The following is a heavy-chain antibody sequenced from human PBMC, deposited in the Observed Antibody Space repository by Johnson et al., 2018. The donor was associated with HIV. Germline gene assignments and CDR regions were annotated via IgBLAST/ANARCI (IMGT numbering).Heavy chain of an antibody. Sequence: EVQVVESGGGLVQPGGSLRISCAASGFSFSTYWMSWVRQAPGRGLEWVANIKQDGSEKYYVDSVKGRFTISRDNAKNSLFLQMNSLRADDTAIYYWAREVYYESSPEAAAFDMWGQGTMVTVSS. CDR1: GFSFSTYW. D-gene: IGHD3-22*01. CDR2: IKQDGSEK. V-gene: IGHV3-7*03. CDR3: AREVYYESSPEAAAFDM. J-gene: IGHJ3*02.